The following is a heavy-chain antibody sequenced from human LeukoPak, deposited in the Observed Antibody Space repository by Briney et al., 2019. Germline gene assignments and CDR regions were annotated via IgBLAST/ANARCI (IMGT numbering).Heavy chain of an antibody. D-gene: IGHD3-3*01. CDR1: GISVSGYY. Sequence: PGGSLRLSCAVSGISVSGYYMSWVRQAPGRGLEWVSVIYSGGDTSYADSVKGRFTVSRDNANSTVDLHMNGLRPEDTAFYYCARGFFNFEDWGRGTLVTVSS. J-gene: IGHJ4*02. CDR2: IYSGGDT. CDR3: ARGFFNFED. V-gene: IGHV3-66*02.